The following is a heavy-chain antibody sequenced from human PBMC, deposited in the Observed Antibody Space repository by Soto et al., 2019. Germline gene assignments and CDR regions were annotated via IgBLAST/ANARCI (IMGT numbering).Heavy chain of an antibody. CDR1: GFTFSNYA. Sequence: EVQLLESGGGLVQPGGSLRLSCATSGFTFSNYAMNWVRQAPGKGLECISGISPSGDRTLYADSVKGRSTISRDKSKNMLYLQMNSLRDEDTAKYYCVKKETGTFPFADWGRGTLVTVSS. CDR2: ISPSGDRT. V-gene: IGHV3-23*01. J-gene: IGHJ4*02. CDR3: VKKETGTFPFAD. D-gene: IGHD3-9*01.